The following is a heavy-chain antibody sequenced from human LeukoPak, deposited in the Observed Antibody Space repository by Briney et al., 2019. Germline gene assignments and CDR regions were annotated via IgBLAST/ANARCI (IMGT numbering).Heavy chain of an antibody. V-gene: IGHV3-30*18. J-gene: IGHJ4*02. CDR1: GFAFSSYG. CDR2: ISYDGSNK. D-gene: IGHD5-12*01. Sequence: GGSLRLSCAASGFAFSSYGMHWVRQAPGKGLEWVAVISYDGSNKYYADSVKGRFTISRDNSKNTLYLQMNSLRAEDTAVYYCAKDGVATIMGGYFDYWGQGTLVTVSS. CDR3: AKDGVATIMGGYFDY.